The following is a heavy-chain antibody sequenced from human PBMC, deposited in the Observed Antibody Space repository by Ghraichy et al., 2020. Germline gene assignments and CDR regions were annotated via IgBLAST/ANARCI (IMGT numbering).Heavy chain of an antibody. D-gene: IGHD1-26*01. V-gene: IGHV3-11*01. J-gene: IGHJ3*02. CDR3: ARDCRVGVTRGYAFDM. Sequence: LNCGASGFIFSDYYMSWIRQAPGKGLEWLSYISSSSSSIYLADSVKGRFTISRDNAKNSVYLQMNSLREEDTALYYCARDCRVGVTRGYAFDMWGQGTMVTVSS. CDR1: GFIFSDYY. CDR2: ISSSSSSI.